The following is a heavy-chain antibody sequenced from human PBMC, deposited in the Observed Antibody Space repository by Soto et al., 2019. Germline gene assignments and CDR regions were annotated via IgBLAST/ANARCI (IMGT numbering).Heavy chain of an antibody. CDR3: AKDPPLYYDFWSGYYFDY. CDR1: GFTFSGYN. J-gene: IGHJ4*02. CDR2: IKSDSSGT. V-gene: IGHV3-48*04. Sequence: GGSLRLSCAASGFTFSGYNMNWVRQAPGKGLEWISCIKSDSSGTWYADSVKGRFTMSRDNAKNSLYLQMNSLRAEDTAVYYCAKDPPLYYDFWSGYYFDYWGQGTLVTVSS. D-gene: IGHD3-3*01.